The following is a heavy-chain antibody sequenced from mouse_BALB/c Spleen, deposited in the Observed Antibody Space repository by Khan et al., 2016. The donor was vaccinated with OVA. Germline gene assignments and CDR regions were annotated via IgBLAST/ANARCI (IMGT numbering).Heavy chain of an antibody. CDR3: GSGYGYGWYFDV. V-gene: IGHV9-4*02. CDR2: INTHSGVP. D-gene: IGHD2-2*01. CDR1: GYTFTTAG. Sequence: QVQLKQSGPELKKPGETVRISCKASGYTFTTAGMQWVQKMPGKGLKWIGWINTHSGVPKYAEDFKGRFAFSLETSASTAYLQITNLKNEDTATYFCGSGYGYGWYFDVWGAGTTVTVSS. J-gene: IGHJ1*01.